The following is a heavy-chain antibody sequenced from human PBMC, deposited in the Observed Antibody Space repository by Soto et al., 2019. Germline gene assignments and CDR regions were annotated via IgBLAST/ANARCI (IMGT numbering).Heavy chain of an antibody. D-gene: IGHD5-12*01. J-gene: IGHJ6*02. Sequence: EALSVTCPVSGGSISNAYWSWIRQAAGKRLEWIGRIHSSGTFNYNTSLKSRVSISRDTSKNQISLKLSSVTAADTAVYYCARDNIVSKGYGMDVCGQGTTVNVSS. CDR2: IHSSGTF. CDR1: GGSISNAY. V-gene: IGHV4-4*07. CDR3: ARDNIVSKGYGMDV.